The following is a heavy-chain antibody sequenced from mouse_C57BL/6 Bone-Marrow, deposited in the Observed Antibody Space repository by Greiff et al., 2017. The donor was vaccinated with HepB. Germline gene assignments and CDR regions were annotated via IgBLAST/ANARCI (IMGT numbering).Heavy chain of an antibody. CDR3: ARTGRGHY. D-gene: IGHD4-1*01. V-gene: IGHV5-4*03. Sequence: EVKLVESGGGLVKPGGSLKLSCAASGFTFSSYAMSWVRQTPEKRLEWVATISDGGSYTYYPDNVKGRFTISRDNAKNNLYLQMSHLKSEDTAMYYCARTGRGHYWGQGTTLTVSS. CDR2: ISDGGSYT. J-gene: IGHJ2*01. CDR1: GFTFSSYA.